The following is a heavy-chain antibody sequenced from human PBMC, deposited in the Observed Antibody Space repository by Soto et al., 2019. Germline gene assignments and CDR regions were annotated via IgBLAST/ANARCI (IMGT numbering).Heavy chain of an antibody. J-gene: IGHJ2*01. CDR1: WFSLSSSGAG. D-gene: IGHD7-27*01. Sequence: QITLKESGPTLVKPTQTLTLTCTFSWFSLSSSGAGVGWIRQPPVKALEWLALIYWDDDKRYSPFLKSRPTITKDSSKNQVVLKMTNIDTVDTATYYCAQDLTGSGYFDLCGRGTLVTVSS. CDR2: IYWDDDK. V-gene: IGHV2-5*02. CDR3: AQDLTGSGYFDL.